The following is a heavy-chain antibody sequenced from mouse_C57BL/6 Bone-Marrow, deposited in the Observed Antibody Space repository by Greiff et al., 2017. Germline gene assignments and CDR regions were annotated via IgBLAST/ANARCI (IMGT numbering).Heavy chain of an antibody. J-gene: IGHJ2*01. CDR3: ARERGRFYAPDY. CDR1: GFTFSSYA. D-gene: IGHD2-12*01. V-gene: IGHV5-4*01. CDR2: ISDGGSYT. Sequence: DVKLVESGGGLVKPGGSLKLSCAASGFTFSSYAMSWVRQTPEKRLEWVATISDGGSYTYYPDNVKGRFTISRDNAKNNLYLQMSHLKSEDTAMYYCARERGRFYAPDYWGQGTTLTVSS.